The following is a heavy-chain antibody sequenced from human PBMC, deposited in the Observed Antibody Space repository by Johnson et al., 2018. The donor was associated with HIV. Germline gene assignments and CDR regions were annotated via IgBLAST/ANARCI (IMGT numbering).Heavy chain of an antibody. D-gene: IGHD1-26*01. Sequence: VHLVESGGGVVQPGRSLRLSCAASGFTFSSFWMTWVRQAPGQGLEWVSVIYSGGSTYYADSVKGRFTISRDNSKNTLYLQMNSLRAEDTAVYYCATSMGATALAFDIWGQGTMVTVSS. J-gene: IGHJ3*02. CDR2: IYSGGST. CDR3: ATSMGATALAFDI. CDR1: GFTFSSFW. V-gene: IGHV3-66*02.